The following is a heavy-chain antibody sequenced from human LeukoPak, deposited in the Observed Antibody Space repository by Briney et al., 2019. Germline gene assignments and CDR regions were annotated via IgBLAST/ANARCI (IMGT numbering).Heavy chain of an antibody. Sequence: KSSETLSLTCTVSGGITKYCSGGTTRYYWSWIRQSPGKGLEWIGYIHNSGTTNYNPSLKSRATMSVDTSKSQFSLKLNSVTAADTAVYYCARGANWGSPDYWGQGTLVTVSS. CDR1: GGITKYCSGGTTRYY. CDR2: IHNSGTT. J-gene: IGHJ4*02. CDR3: ARGANWGSPDY. D-gene: IGHD7-27*01. V-gene: IGHV4-61*01.